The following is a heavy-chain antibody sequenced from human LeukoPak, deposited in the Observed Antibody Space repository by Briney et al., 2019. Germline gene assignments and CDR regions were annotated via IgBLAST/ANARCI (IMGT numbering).Heavy chain of an antibody. Sequence: GGSLRLSCAASGFTFSSYSMNWVRQAPGKGLEWVSYISSSSSTIYYADSVKGRFTISRDNAKNSLYPQMNSLRAEDTAVYYCARDAITMVRGVILWGQGTLVTVSS. J-gene: IGHJ4*02. CDR3: ARDAITMVRGVIL. CDR2: ISSSSSTI. D-gene: IGHD3-10*01. CDR1: GFTFSSYS. V-gene: IGHV3-48*04.